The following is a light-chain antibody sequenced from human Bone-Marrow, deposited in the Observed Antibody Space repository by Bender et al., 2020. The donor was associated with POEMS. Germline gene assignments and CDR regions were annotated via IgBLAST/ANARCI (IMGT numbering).Light chain of an antibody. J-gene: IGLJ2*01. CDR2: DVS. Sequence: QSALTQPASVSGSPGQSITISCTGTSSDVGGYNYVSWYQQHPGKAPKLIIYDVSNRPSGVPARFSGSKSGNTASLTLSRLQIEDEGYYYCSSLTTTTSVVFGGGTKLTVL. CDR1: SSDVGGYNY. V-gene: IGLV2-14*03. CDR3: SSLTTTTSVV.